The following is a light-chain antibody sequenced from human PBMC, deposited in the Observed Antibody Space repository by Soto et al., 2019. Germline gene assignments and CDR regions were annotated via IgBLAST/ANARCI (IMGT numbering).Light chain of an antibody. CDR3: QQYNNWPFT. CDR1: QSLSSN. Sequence: EIVMTQSPATLSVSPGERATLSCRASQSLSSNVAWYQQKPGQVPRLLIYGASTRATGIPARFSGSRSGTEVTLPISSLQSEDFEVYYCQQYNNWPFTFGPGPKVDIK. J-gene: IGKJ3*01. CDR2: GAS. V-gene: IGKV3D-15*01.